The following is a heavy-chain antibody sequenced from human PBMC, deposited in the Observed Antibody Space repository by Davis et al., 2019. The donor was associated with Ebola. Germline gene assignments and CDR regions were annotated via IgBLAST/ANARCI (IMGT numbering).Heavy chain of an antibody. CDR3: ARNGAAAGTGFDY. J-gene: IGHJ4*02. CDR1: GYTFISYG. Sequence: AASVKVSCKASGYTFISYGITWVRQAPGQGLEWMGWINTYNGNTNYAQKVQGRVTMTTHTSTNTAYMELRSLRSDDTAVYYCARNGAAAGTGFDYWGQGTLVTVSS. V-gene: IGHV1-18*01. CDR2: INTYNGNT. D-gene: IGHD6-13*01.